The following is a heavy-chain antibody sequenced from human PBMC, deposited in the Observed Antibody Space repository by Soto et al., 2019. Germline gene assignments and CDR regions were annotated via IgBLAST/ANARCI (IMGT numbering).Heavy chain of an antibody. CDR1: GFTFSSYG. CDR3: AKEGEWELPYFDY. CDR2: ISYDGSNK. V-gene: IGHV3-30*18. Sequence: GGSLRLSCAGSGFTFSSYGMHWVRQDSGKGLEWVAVISYDGSNKYYADSVKGRFTISRDNSKNTLYLQMNSLRAEDTAAYYCAKEGEWELPYFDYWGQGTLVTVSS. D-gene: IGHD1-26*01. J-gene: IGHJ4*02.